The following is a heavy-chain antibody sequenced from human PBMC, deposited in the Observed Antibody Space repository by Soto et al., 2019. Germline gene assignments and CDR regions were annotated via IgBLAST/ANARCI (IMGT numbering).Heavy chain of an antibody. CDR1: GFTVSGNY. Sequence: GGSLRLSCAGSGFTVSGNYMSWVRQAPGKGLEWVSIIYPSGITYYANSVKGRFTVSRDDSKNTLLLQMNSLRAEDTAVYYCARAGGQQMYRFDYGGQGTRVTVPS. J-gene: IGHJ4*02. D-gene: IGHD6-13*01. CDR2: IYPSGIT. V-gene: IGHV3-53*01. CDR3: ARAGGQQMYRFDY.